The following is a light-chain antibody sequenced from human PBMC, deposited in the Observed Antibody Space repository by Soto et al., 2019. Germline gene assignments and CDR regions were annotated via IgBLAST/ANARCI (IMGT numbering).Light chain of an antibody. Sequence: DVPMSQSTSTVPASVWDAVTMTFRASQSISTWLAWYQQKPGKAPNLLIYDASTLESGGPSGFSGSGSGTEFTLTISSLQPDDSATYYCQQYNSYPYTFGQGTRLEIK. CDR2: DAS. CDR3: QQYNSYPYT. V-gene: IGKV1-5*01. CDR1: QSISTW. J-gene: IGKJ5*01.